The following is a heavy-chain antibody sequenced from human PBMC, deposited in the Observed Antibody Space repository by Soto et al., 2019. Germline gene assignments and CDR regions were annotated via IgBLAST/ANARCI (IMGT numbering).Heavy chain of an antibody. J-gene: IGHJ4*02. V-gene: IGHV4-34*01. Sequence: QVQLQQWGAGLLKPSETLSLTCAVYGGSFSGYYWSWIRQPPGKGLEWLGEINHSGSTNYNPSLRSRLTISVDPSTNQFRLRVSSVSAAETAVYYCARGGGGRSDYWGQGPLLTLSS. CDR3: ARGGGGRSDY. CDR2: INHSGST. CDR1: GGSFSGYY. D-gene: IGHD3-16*01.